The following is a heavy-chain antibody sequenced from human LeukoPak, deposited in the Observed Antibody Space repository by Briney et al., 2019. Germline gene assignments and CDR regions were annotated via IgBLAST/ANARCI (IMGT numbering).Heavy chain of an antibody. J-gene: IGHJ4*02. D-gene: IGHD5/OR15-5a*01. CDR2: ISTDGNDK. V-gene: IGHV3-30*04. Sequence: GRSLRLSCAASGFTFSGYAMHWVRQAPGKGLEWLTVISTDGNDKHYADSVKGRFTVSRDNSKNTLFLQMSNLRTEDTAVYYCAKDKSVSADYYFDYWGQGTLVTVSS. CDR1: GFTFSGYA. CDR3: AKDKSVSADYYFDY.